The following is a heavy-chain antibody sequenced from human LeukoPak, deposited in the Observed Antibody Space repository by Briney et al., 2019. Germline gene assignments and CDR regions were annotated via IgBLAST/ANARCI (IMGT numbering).Heavy chain of an antibody. V-gene: IGHV4-34*01. CDR2: INPRGST. D-gene: IGHD2-15*01. Sequence: GSLRLSCAASGFTFTTYGMNWVRQPPGKGLEWIGEINPRGSTIYNPSLKSRVTISVDTSKNQFSLNLSSVTAADTAVYYCAREPGYCSGGSCYGGWFDPWGQGTLVTVSS. CDR3: AREPGYCSGGSCYGGWFDP. CDR1: GFTFTTYG. J-gene: IGHJ5*02.